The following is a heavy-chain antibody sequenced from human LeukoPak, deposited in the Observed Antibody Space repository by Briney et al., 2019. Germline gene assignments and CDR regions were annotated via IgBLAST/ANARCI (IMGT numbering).Heavy chain of an antibody. CDR1: GYTFTTYG. CDR3: ALVPAAMPSYYYYYMDV. D-gene: IGHD2-2*01. J-gene: IGHJ6*03. V-gene: IGHV1-69*13. Sequence: SVKVSCKASGYTFTTYGINWVRQATGQGLEWMGGIIPIFGTANYAQKFQGRVTITADESTSTAYMELSSLRSEDTAVYYCALVPAAMPSYYYYYMDVWGKGTTVTISS. CDR2: IIPIFGTA.